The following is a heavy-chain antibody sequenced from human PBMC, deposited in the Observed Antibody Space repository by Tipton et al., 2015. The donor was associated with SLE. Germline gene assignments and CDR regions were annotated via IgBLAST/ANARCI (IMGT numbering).Heavy chain of an antibody. D-gene: IGHD3-22*01. CDR2: IYYSGGT. Sequence: TLSLTCTVSGGSTSSHYWSWIRQPPGKGLEWIGYIYYSGGTNYNPSLKSRVTISVDTSKNQFSLKLSSVTAADTAVYYCARDSSGYSIFFDYWGQGTLVTVSS. J-gene: IGHJ4*02. V-gene: IGHV4-59*11. CDR1: GGSTSSHY. CDR3: ARDSSGYSIFFDY.